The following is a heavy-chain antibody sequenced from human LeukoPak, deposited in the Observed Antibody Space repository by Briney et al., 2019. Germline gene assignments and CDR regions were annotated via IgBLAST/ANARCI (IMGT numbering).Heavy chain of an antibody. J-gene: IGHJ3*02. CDR1: GGSISSGSYY. D-gene: IGHD3-10*01. V-gene: IGHV4-61*02. CDR3: ARETMVRGPDGVKGAFDI. Sequence: KASETLSLTCTVSGGSISSGSYYWSWIRQPAGKGLEWIGRIYTSGSTNYNPSLKSRVTISVDTSKNQFSLKLSSVTAADTAVYYCARETMVRGPDGVKGAFDIWGQGTMVTVSS. CDR2: IYTSGST.